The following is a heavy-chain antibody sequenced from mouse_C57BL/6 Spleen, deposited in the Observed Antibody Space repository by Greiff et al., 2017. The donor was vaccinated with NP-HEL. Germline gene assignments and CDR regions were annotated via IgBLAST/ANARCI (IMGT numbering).Heavy chain of an antibody. CDR1: GYTFTDYY. CDR2: INPYNGGT. CDR3: ARSEGISGNYEIDY. Sequence: VQLQQSGPVLVKPGASVKMSCKASGYTFTDYYMNWVKQSHGKSLEWIGVINPYNGGTSYNQKFKGKATLTVDKSSSTAYMELNSLTSEDSAVYYCARSEGISGNYEIDYWGQGTTLTVSS. V-gene: IGHV1-19*01. J-gene: IGHJ2*01. D-gene: IGHD2-1*01.